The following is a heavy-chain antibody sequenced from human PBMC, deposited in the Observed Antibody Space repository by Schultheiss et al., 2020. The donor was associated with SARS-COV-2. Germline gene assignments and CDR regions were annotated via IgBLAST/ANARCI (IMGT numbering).Heavy chain of an antibody. Sequence: SGPTLVKPTQTLTLTCTFPGFSLSTSGMCVSWIRQPPGKALEWLALIDWDDDKYYSTSLKTRLTISKDTSKNQVVLTMTNMDPVDTATYYCARVTPGYSSSWYFDYWGQGTLVTVSS. CDR1: GFSLSTSGMC. CDR3: ARVTPGYSSSWYFDY. V-gene: IGHV2-70*01. CDR2: IDWDDDK. D-gene: IGHD6-13*01. J-gene: IGHJ4*02.